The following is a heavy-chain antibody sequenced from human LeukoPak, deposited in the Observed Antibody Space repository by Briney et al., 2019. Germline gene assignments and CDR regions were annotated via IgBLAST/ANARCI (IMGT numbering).Heavy chain of an antibody. J-gene: IGHJ5*02. CDR1: GLTLRNAW. V-gene: IGHV3-15*01. CDR3: STDWSRFGEPHNWFDP. Sequence: GGALRLSCADSGLTLRNAWMTLVRQAPGKGLEWVGRIKSKPDDGKPDYAAPVKGRFTISRDDSKNTLYLQMNSVNTQGTAGYYCSTDWSRFGEPHNWFDPWGQGTLVPVSS. D-gene: IGHD3-16*01. CDR2: IKSKPDDGKP.